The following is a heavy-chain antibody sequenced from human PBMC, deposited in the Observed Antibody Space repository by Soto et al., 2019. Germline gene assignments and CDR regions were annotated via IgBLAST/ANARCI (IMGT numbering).Heavy chain of an antibody. Sequence: SVKVSCKASRVAFSKFIVTWVRQAPGLGLEWVGGIIPIFGTANYAQKFQGRVTITADESTSTSYMEVDNLRSEDTAVYYCAKVRYSSPMGYYYGMDVWGQGTTVTVSS. V-gene: IGHV1-69*13. CDR2: IIPIFGTA. D-gene: IGHD6-19*01. J-gene: IGHJ6*02. CDR3: AKVRYSSPMGYYYGMDV. CDR1: RVAFSKFI.